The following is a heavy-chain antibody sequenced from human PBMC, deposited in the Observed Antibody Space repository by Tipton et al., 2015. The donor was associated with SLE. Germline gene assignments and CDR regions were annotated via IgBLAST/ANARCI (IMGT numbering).Heavy chain of an antibody. CDR1: GFTFSSYA. CDR3: ARVTTGAFDM. D-gene: IGHD1-14*01. V-gene: IGHV3-30-3*01. J-gene: IGHJ3*02. Sequence: SLRLSCAASGFTFSSYAMHWVRQAPGKGLEWVAVISYDGSNKYYADSVKGRFTISRDNSKNTLYLQMNSLRAEDTAVYYCARVTTGAFDMWGQGTKVTASS. CDR2: ISYDGSNK.